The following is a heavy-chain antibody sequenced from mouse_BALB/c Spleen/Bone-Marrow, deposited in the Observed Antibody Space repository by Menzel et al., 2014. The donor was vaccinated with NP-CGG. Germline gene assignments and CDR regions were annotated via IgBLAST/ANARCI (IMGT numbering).Heavy chain of an antibody. Sequence: DVKLVESGAELVKPGASVKLSCTASGFNIKDTYMHWVKQRPEQGLEWIGRIDPANGNTKYDPKFQGKATITADTSSNTAYLQLSSLTSEDTAVYYCAGLRPRFEFAYWDQGTLVTVSA. CDR1: GFNIKDTY. V-gene: IGHV14-3*02. D-gene: IGHD2-4*01. J-gene: IGHJ3*01. CDR2: IDPANGNT. CDR3: AGLRPRFEFAY.